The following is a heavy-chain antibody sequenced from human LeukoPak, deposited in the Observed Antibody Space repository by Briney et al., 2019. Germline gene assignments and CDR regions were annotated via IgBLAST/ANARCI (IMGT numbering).Heavy chain of an antibody. Sequence: SVTVSCKASGGTFSSYAISWVRQAPRQGLEWMGGIIPIFGTANYAQKFQGRVTITADESTSTAYMELSSLRSEDTAVYYCARGLWCSSTSCYGQNDYWGQGTLVTVSS. CDR1: GGTFSSYA. CDR3: ARGLWCSSTSCYGQNDY. D-gene: IGHD2-2*01. CDR2: IIPIFGTA. J-gene: IGHJ4*02. V-gene: IGHV1-69*01.